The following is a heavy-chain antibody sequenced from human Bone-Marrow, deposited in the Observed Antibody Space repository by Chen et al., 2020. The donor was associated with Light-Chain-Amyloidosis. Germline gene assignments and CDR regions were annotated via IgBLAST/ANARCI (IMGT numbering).Heavy chain of an antibody. J-gene: IGHJ4*02. Sequence: EVQLVESGGGLVQPGGSLRLSCAASGFTFSNYWMAWVRQAPGKGLEWVANRNQDGGEKYYLDSVKGRFTISRDNAKNSLYLQLNSLRAEDTAVYSCARDYLSSGSGSYWYDCWGQGTLVTVSS. CDR3: ARDYLSSGSGSYWYDC. CDR2: RNQDGGEK. D-gene: IGHD3-10*01. V-gene: IGHV3-7*01. CDR1: GFTFSNYW.